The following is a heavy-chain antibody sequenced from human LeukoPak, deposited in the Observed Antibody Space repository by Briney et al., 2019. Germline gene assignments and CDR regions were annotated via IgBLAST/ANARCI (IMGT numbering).Heavy chain of an antibody. J-gene: IGHJ5*02. CDR1: GGSFSGYY. V-gene: IGHV4-34*01. CDR3: ARGLRYCSSTSCHRRFDP. Sequence: NPLETLSLTCAVYGGSFSGYYWSWIRQPPGKGLEWIGEINHSGSTNYNPSLKSRVTISVDTSKNQFSLKLSSVTAADTAVYYCARGLRYCSSTSCHRRFDPWGQGTLVTVSS. CDR2: INHSGST. D-gene: IGHD2-2*01.